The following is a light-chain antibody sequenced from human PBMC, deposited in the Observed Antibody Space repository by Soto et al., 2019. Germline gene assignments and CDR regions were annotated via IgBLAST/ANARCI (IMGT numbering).Light chain of an antibody. J-gene: IGKJ4*01. CDR1: QSISRDQ. V-gene: IGKV3-20*01. CDR2: GAS. Sequence: EIVLTQTPVTLSLSPGEGATLSCRASQSISRDQLVWYQQKPGQAPRLLIYGASSRATGTSDRFSGSGSGTDFTLTISRLEPEDFAVYYCQQFGGSRIFGGGPKVESK. CDR3: QQFGGSRI.